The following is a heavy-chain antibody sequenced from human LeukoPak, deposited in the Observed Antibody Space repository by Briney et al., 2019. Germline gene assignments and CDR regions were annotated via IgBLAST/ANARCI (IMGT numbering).Heavy chain of an antibody. D-gene: IGHD2-15*01. V-gene: IGHV3-7*01. CDR1: GLTFRSYW. CDR2: INEDGSTT. J-gene: IGHJ4*02. Sequence: QSGGSLRLSCAASGLTFRSYWIGWVRQTPGKGLEWLANINEDGSTTYYVDSVKGRFTISRNNADNSLYLQMNSLRAEDTAVYYCARDATRGGDFDSWGQGTLVTVSS. CDR3: ARDATRGGDFDS.